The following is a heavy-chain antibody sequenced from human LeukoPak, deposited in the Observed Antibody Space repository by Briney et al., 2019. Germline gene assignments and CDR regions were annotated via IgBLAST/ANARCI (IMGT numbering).Heavy chain of an antibody. CDR1: GYTFTGYY. D-gene: IGHD5-24*01. CDR2: INPNSGGT. CDR3: AREETQYYYYGMDV. Sequence: ASVKVSCKASGYTFTGYYMHWVRQAPGQGLEWMGWINPNSGGTNYVQKFQGRVTMTRDTSISTAYMELSRLRSDDTAVYYCAREETQYYYYGMDVWGQGTTVTVSS. V-gene: IGHV1-2*02. J-gene: IGHJ6*02.